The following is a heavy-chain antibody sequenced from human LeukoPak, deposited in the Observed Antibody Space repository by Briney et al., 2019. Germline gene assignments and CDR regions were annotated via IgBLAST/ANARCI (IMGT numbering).Heavy chain of an antibody. Sequence: PETLSLTCAVYGGSFSGYYWSWIRQPPGKGPEWIGEINHSGSTNYNPSLKSRVTISVDTSKNQFSLKLSSVTAADTAVYYCARFLIVVVPAAMRRGFDPWGQGTLVTVSS. V-gene: IGHV4-34*01. CDR3: ARFLIVVVPAAMRRGFDP. CDR2: INHSGST. CDR1: GGSFSGYY. J-gene: IGHJ5*02. D-gene: IGHD2-2*01.